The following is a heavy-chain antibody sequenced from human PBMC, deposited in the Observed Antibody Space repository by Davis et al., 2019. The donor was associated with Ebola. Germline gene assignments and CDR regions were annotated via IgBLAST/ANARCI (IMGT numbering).Heavy chain of an antibody. CDR3: ARGPFTFLSGYGMDV. CDR2: INPNSGNT. J-gene: IGHJ6*02. V-gene: IGHV1-8*02. D-gene: IGHD3-16*01. Sequence: AASVKVSCKASGYTFTGYYMHWVRQAPGQGLEWMGWINPNSGNTGYAQKFQGRVTMTRNTSISTAYMELSSLRSEDTAVYYCARGPFTFLSGYGMDVWGQGTTVTVSS. CDR1: GYTFTGYY.